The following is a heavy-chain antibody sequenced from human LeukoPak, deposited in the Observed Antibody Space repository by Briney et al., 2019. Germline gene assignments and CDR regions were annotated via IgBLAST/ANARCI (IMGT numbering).Heavy chain of an antibody. CDR1: GFTFSSYS. J-gene: IGHJ5*02. CDR3: ARGIYDYGDHNWFDP. CDR2: IISSSSYI. V-gene: IGHV3-21*01. D-gene: IGHD4-17*01. Sequence: GGSLRLSCAASGFTFSSYSMSWVRQAPGKGLEWVSSIISSSSYIYYADSVKGRFTISRDNAKNSLYLQMNSLRAEDTAVYYCARGIYDYGDHNWFDPWGQGTLVTVSS.